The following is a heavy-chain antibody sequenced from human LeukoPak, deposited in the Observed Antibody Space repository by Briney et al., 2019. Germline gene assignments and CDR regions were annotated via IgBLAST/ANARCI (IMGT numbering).Heavy chain of an antibody. Sequence: ASVKVSCKASGYTFTSYGISWVRQAPGQGLEWMGWISAYNGNTNYAQKLQGRVTMTTDTSTSTAYMELRSLRSDDTAVYYCAREYSYDYVWGSYRTLDYGGQGTLVTVSS. V-gene: IGHV1-18*01. J-gene: IGHJ4*02. CDR2: ISAYNGNT. D-gene: IGHD3-16*02. CDR3: AREYSYDYVWGSYRTLDY. CDR1: GYTFTSYG.